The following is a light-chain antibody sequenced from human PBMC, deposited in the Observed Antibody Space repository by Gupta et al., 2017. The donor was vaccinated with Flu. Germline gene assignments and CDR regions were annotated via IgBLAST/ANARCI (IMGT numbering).Light chain of an antibody. J-gene: IGLJ2*01. V-gene: IGLV2-11*01. CDR1: SSDVGCYNY. CDR3: CSYAGSYTVV. Sequence: QSALTQPRSVSGSPGPSVTISCSGTSSDVGCYNYVSWYQQHPGKAPKLMIFDVGKRPSGVPDRFSGSTSGSTASLTISGLQAEDDADYHCCSYAGSYTVVFGEGTKLTVL. CDR2: DVG.